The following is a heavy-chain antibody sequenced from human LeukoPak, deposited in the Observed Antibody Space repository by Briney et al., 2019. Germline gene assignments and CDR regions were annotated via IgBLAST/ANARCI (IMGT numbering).Heavy chain of an antibody. CDR2: INDNGGST. CDR1: GFTFTSYA. D-gene: IGHD3-10*01. J-gene: IGHJ4*02. CDR3: AKKLGISPGDFFDY. Sequence: QPGGSLRLSCAASGFTFTSYAMSWVRQAPGKGLEWVSDINDNGGSTFYADSVKGRFTISRDNSKNTLYMQMNSLRAEDTAVYYCAKKLGISPGDFFDYWGQGTLVTVSS. V-gene: IGHV3-23*01.